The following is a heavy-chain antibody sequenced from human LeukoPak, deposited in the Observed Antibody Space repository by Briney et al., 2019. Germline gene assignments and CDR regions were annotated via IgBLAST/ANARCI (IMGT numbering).Heavy chain of an antibody. CDR2: MSYDGSHI. CDR3: AKGGGTTVTPLER. CDR1: GFTFSSYA. V-gene: IGHV3-30*04. Sequence: GGSLRLSCAASGFTFSSYAMHWVRQAPGKGLEWVSVMSYDGSHIYYSDSVKGRFTISRDNSKNTLYLQMSSLRPEDTALYYCAKGGGTTVTPLERWGQGTLVTVSS. D-gene: IGHD4-17*01. J-gene: IGHJ4*02.